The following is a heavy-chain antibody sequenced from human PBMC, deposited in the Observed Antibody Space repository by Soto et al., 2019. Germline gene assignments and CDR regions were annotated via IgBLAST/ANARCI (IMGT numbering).Heavy chain of an antibody. CDR3: ARENYDYVWGSRRINWFDP. D-gene: IGHD3-16*01. Sequence: QSQTLSLTCAISGDSVSSNSAAWNWIRQSPSRGLEWLGRTYYRSKWYNDYAVSVKSRITINPDTSKNQFSLQLNSVTPEDTAVYYCARENYDYVWGSRRINWFDPWGQGTLVTVSS. J-gene: IGHJ5*02. CDR1: GDSVSSNSAA. CDR2: TYYRSKWYN. V-gene: IGHV6-1*01.